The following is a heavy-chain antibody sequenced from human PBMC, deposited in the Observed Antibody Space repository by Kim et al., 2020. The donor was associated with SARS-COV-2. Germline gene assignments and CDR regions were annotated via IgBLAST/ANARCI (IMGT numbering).Heavy chain of an antibody. D-gene: IGHD3-10*01. Sequence: GESLKISCKTSGYTFTNYWIGWVRQMPGKGLEWMGVIYPADSGTIYSPSFQGQVTISVDDSISTAYLQWSSLKASDSAMYYCARPSRSFSDADPLAYWGQGTLVTVSS. J-gene: IGHJ4*02. CDR3: ARPSRSFSDADPLAY. CDR1: GYTFTNYW. V-gene: IGHV5-51*01. CDR2: IYPADSGT.